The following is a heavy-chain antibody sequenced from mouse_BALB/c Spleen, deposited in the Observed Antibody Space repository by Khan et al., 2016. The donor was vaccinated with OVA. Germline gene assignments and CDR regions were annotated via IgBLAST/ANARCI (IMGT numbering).Heavy chain of an antibody. V-gene: IGHV3-2*02. CDR3: ARGAYYRYDDYAMDY. Sequence: DVKLQESGPGLVKPSQSLSLTCTVTGYSITSDYAWNWIRQFPGNKLEWMGYISYSGSTSYNPSLKSRISITRDTSKNQFFLQLNSVTTEDTATYYCARGAYYRYDDYAMDYWGQGTSVTVSS. CDR1: GYSITSDYA. D-gene: IGHD2-14*01. J-gene: IGHJ4*01. CDR2: ISYSGST.